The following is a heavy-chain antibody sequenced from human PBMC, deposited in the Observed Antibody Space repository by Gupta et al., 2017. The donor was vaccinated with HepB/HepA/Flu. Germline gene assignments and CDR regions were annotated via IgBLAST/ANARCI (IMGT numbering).Heavy chain of an antibody. V-gene: IGHV4-34*01. CDR1: SFSGYY. J-gene: IGHJ4*02. Sequence: SFSGYYWSWIRQPPGKGLEWIGEINHSGSTNYNPSLKSRVTISVDTSKNQFSLKLSSVTAADTAVYYCARGRDIVVVPAAMLGWYFDYWGQGTLVTVSS. CDR3: ARGRDIVVVPAAMLGWYFDY. D-gene: IGHD2-2*01. CDR2: INHSGST.